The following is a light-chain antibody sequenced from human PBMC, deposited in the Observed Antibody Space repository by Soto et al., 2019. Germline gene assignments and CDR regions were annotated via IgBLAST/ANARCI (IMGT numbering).Light chain of an antibody. J-gene: IGLJ3*02. CDR2: GNI. V-gene: IGLV1-40*01. CDR3: PSIDSSLSVV. CDR1: SSNIGAGYD. Sequence: QSVLTQPPSVSGAPGQRVTISCTGSSSNIGAGYDVPWYQQLPGRAPKPLIYGNINRPSGVPDPFSGSKSGTSASLPNTGLRAEDEADYSGPSIDSSLSVVFGGGTKLTVL.